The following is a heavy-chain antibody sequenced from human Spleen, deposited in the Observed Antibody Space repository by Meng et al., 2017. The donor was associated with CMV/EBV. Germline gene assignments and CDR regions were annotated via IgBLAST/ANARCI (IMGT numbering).Heavy chain of an antibody. CDR3: ARGGERYTHYYYYGMDV. D-gene: IGHD3-9*01. CDR1: GFTLNNFW. V-gene: IGHV3-30*09. CDR2: ISYDGSNK. Sequence: GESLKISCAASGFTLNNFWMSWVRQAPGKGLEWVTVISYDGSNKYYADSVKGRFAISRDNSKNTLYLQMNSLRAEDTAVYYCARGGERYTHYYYYGMDVWGQGTTVTVSS. J-gene: IGHJ6*02.